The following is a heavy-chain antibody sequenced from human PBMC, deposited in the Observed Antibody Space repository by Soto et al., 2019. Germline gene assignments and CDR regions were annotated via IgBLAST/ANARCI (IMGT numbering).Heavy chain of an antibody. Sequence: QAQLVQSGPEVQKPGASMKVSCKASAFNLRSYCIHWVRKAPGQRLEWMGQINGDSGKPRYSQRFEGRVTFKRDTDAITATLELHSLRPEDTAVYYCGRGAGTSKIYAMGMDVWGQGTSVSVSS. CDR3: GRGAGTSKIYAMGMDV. D-gene: IGHD2-2*01. CDR2: INGDSGKP. J-gene: IGHJ6*02. V-gene: IGHV1-3*01. CDR1: AFNLRSYC.